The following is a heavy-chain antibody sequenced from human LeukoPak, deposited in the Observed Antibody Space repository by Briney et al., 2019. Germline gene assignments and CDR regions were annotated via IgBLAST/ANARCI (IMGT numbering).Heavy chain of an antibody. J-gene: IGHJ4*02. CDR1: GGSISSCY. D-gene: IGHD6-19*01. V-gene: IGHV4-59*01. Sequence: SETLSLTCTVSGGSISSCYWSWIRQPPGKGLEWIGYIQNTGSTNYNPSLKSRVSISKDTSKNQFSLKLSSVTAADTAVYYCARHGSGWSFDYWGQGTLVTVSS. CDR2: IQNTGST. CDR3: ARHGSGWSFDY.